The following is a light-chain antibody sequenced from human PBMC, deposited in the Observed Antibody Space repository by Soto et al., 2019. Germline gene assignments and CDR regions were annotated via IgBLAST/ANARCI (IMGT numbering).Light chain of an antibody. V-gene: IGKV3-15*01. CDR3: QQYNSWPRT. CDR1: QSVRSN. CDR2: GTS. Sequence: EIVMTQSPAILSVSPGDRATLSCWASQSVRSNLAWYQQKPGQAPRLLIYGTSSRATGFPARFSGSGSGTEFTLTISSLQSEDFAVYYCQQYNSWPRTFGQGTKVDIK. J-gene: IGKJ1*01.